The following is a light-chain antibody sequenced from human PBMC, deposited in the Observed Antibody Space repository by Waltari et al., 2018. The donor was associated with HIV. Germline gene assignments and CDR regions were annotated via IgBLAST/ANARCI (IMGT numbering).Light chain of an antibody. J-gene: IGLJ1*01. Sequence: QSALTQPASVSGSPGQSITISCTGTSSDVGGYNYVSWYQQHPGKAPKRMIYDVSNRPSGVSNRFSGSKSGNTASLTISGLQAEDEADYYCSSYTKSTTLFGTGTKVTVL. CDR1: SSDVGGYNY. CDR3: SSYTKSTTL. CDR2: DVS. V-gene: IGLV2-14*03.